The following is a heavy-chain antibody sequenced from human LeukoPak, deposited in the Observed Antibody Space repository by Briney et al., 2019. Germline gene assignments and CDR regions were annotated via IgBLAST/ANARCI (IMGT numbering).Heavy chain of an antibody. J-gene: IGHJ4*02. CDR1: GFTFKYYA. Sequence: PGGSLRLSCAASGFTFKYYAMSWVRKAPGKGLEWVSGISDSGGSTYYTDSVKGRFTISRDNSKDTVYPQMNNLRAEDTAVYFCARHDSFIPYWGQGSLVTVSS. D-gene: IGHD5-18*01. V-gene: IGHV3-23*01. CDR2: ISDSGGST. CDR3: ARHDSFIPY.